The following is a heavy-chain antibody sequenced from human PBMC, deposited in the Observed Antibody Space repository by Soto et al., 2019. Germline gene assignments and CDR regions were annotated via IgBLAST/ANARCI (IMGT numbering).Heavy chain of an antibody. CDR2: IYAGGTT. V-gene: IGHV3-66*01. Sequence: EVQLVESGGGLVQPGGSLRLSCAASGFTVRSNFMNWVRQAPGKGLAWVATIYAGGTTYYADSVKGRFTISRDTSKNTRFLQMDSLRVEDTAMYHCARGPDIVIRDWGQGYLVTVSS. D-gene: IGHD2-8*01. CDR1: GFTVRSNF. J-gene: IGHJ4*02. CDR3: ARGPDIVIRD.